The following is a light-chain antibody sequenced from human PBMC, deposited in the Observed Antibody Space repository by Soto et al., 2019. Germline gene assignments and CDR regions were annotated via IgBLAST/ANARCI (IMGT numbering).Light chain of an antibody. CDR3: SSYTTSGTLV. CDR1: SSDVGSYNY. J-gene: IGLJ1*01. CDR2: DVS. Sequence: QSALTQPASVSGSPGQSIIISCTGTSSDVGSYNYVSWYQHHPGKAPKFMIYDVSNRPSGVSNRFSGSKSGNTASLTISGLQAEAEADYYCSSYTTSGTLVFGSGTKVTVL. V-gene: IGLV2-14*03.